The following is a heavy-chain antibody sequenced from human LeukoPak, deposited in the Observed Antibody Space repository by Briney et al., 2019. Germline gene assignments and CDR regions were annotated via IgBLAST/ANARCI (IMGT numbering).Heavy chain of an antibody. V-gene: IGHV7-4-1*02. CDR2: INPNTGNP. CDR1: GYTFTSYA. D-gene: IGHD5-24*01. J-gene: IGHJ4*02. Sequence: SVKVSCKASGYTFTSYAMHWVRQAPGQGLEWMGWINPNTGNPTYAQGFPGRFVFTMDTSVSTAYLQLSSLKADDTAVYYCARGFRGDYGDYWGEGALVTAS. CDR3: ARGFRGDYGDY.